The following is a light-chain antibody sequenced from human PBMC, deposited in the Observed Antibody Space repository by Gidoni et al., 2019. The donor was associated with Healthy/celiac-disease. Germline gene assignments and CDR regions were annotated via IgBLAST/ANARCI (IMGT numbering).Light chain of an antibody. J-gene: IGKJ1*01. CDR2: GAS. CDR3: QQYSSSPRT. V-gene: IGKV3-20*01. Sequence: EIVLKSSPGTLSLSPGERATLSCRASQSVSSSYLAWYQQKPGPAPRLLFCGASSRATGIPNMFGSGGAGAYITLTISRLYPEDVAVYCCQQYSSSPRTFGQGTKVEIK. CDR1: QSVSSSY.